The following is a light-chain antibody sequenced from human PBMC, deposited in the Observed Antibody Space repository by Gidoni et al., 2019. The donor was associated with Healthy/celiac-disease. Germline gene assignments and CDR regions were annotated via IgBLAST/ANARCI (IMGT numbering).Light chain of an antibody. J-gene: IGKJ2*01. Sequence: DLQMTQSPSSLSASVGDRVTITCQASQDISNYLNWYQQKPGKAPKLLIYDASNLETGVPSRFSGSGSGTDFTFTISSLQPEDIATYYCQQYDNLPRYTFXQXTKLEIK. CDR2: DAS. CDR1: QDISNY. V-gene: IGKV1-33*01. CDR3: QQYDNLPRYT.